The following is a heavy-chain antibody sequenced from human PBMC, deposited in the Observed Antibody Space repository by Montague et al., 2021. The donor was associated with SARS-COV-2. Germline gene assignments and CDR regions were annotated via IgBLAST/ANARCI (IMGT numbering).Heavy chain of an antibody. CDR3: TSGREGNYNVIDV. J-gene: IGHJ6*02. CDR2: TYYRSKWYN. V-gene: IGHV6-1*01. Sequence: CAISGDSVSSNSATWNWARQSPSRGLEWLGRTYYRSKWYNDYAVSVRGRVTINPDTSKNQFSLQLNSVTPEDTAIYYCTSGREGNYNVIDVWGQGTTVTVSS. CDR1: GDSVSSNSAT. D-gene: IGHD1-1*01.